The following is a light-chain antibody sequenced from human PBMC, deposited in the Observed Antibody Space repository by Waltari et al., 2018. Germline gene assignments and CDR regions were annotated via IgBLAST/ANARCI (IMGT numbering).Light chain of an antibody. V-gene: IGKV1-9*01. J-gene: IGKJ4*01. CDR3: QEANSFPLT. Sequence: IQLTQSPSSLSASVGDRVTITCRASQGISSYLAWYQQKPGQVPKLLIYATSTLQTGVPSRFSGSGAGTDFTLTISSLQPEDVATYYCQEANSFPLTFGGGTKVEI. CDR1: QGISSY. CDR2: ATS.